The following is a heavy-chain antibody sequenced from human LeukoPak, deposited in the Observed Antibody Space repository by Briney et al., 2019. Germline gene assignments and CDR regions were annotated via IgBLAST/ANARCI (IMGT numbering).Heavy chain of an antibody. V-gene: IGHV4-61*02. Sequence: PSETLSLTCTVSGGSISSGSYYWSWIRQPAGKGLEWIGRIYTSGSTNYNPSLKSRVTISVDTSKNQFSLKLSSVTAADTAVYYCARGEFYDILTGYSTTLFDYWGQGTLVTVSS. D-gene: IGHD3-9*01. CDR2: IYTSGST. CDR1: GGSISSGSYY. J-gene: IGHJ4*02. CDR3: ARGEFYDILTGYSTTLFDY.